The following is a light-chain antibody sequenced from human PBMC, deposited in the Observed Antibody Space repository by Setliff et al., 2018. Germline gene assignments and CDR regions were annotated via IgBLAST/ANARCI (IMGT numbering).Light chain of an antibody. CDR2: DVS. Sequence: SALTQPASVSGSPEQSITISCTGEFGAYGSAYVSWYQQHPDKAPKLIIYDVSNRPSGVSHRFSGSNSANTASLTISGLQAEDEAEYFCASKTGPGTYVFGTGTKVTVL. J-gene: IGLJ1*01. CDR1: FGAYGSAY. V-gene: IGLV2-14*03. CDR3: ASKTGPGTYV.